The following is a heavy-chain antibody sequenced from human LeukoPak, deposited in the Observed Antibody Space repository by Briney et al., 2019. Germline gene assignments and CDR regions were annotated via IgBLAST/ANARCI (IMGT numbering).Heavy chain of an antibody. CDR2: MYYRGST. CDR3: ARDTVPHGAFDI. Sequence: SETLSLTCTVSGGSINSSSYYWGWVRQPPGKGLEWIGSMYYRGSTYYNPSLKSRVTISVDTSKNQFSLKLSSVTAADTAVYYCARDTVPHGAFDIWGQGTMVTVSS. J-gene: IGHJ3*02. V-gene: IGHV4-39*07. D-gene: IGHD4-17*01. CDR1: GGSINSSSYY.